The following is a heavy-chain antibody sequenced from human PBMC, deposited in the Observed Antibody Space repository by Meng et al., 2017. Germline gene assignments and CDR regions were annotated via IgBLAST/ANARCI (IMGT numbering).Heavy chain of an antibody. J-gene: IGHJ4*02. V-gene: IGHV7-4-1*02. CDR3: ARAYDSSGYYPTVGIY. CDR2: INTNTGNP. Sequence: LVQVGLWLNMPGAYGKGSGKASGYTFNSYAMNWVRQAPGQGLEWMGWINTNTGNPTYGQGFTGRFDFSLDTSVSTAYLQISSLKAEDTAVYYCARAYDSSGYYPTVGIYWGQGTLVTVSS. D-gene: IGHD3-22*01. CDR1: GYTFNSYA.